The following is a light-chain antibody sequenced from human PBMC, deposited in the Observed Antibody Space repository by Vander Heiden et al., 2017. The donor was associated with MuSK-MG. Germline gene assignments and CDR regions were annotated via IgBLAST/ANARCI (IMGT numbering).Light chain of an antibody. V-gene: IGLV3-1*01. Sequence: SYELTQPPSVSVSPGQTASITCPGDKLGDKYACWYQQKPGRSPVLVIYQDSKRPSGIPERFSGSNSGNTATLTISGTQAMDEADYYCQAWDSSTVVFGTGTKVTVL. CDR2: QDS. CDR1: KLGDKY. J-gene: IGLJ1*01. CDR3: QAWDSSTVV.